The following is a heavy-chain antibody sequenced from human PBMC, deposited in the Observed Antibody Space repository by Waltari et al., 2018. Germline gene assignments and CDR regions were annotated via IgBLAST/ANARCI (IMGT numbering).Heavy chain of an antibody. Sequence: QVQLVQSGAEVKKPGSSVKVSCKASGGTFSSYAISWVRQAPGQGLEWMGGIIPIFGTANYAQKFQGRVTMTTDTSTRTAYMELRSLRSDDTAVYYCGRDRGVDTVWFWGQGTLVTVSS. D-gene: IGHD5-18*01. CDR1: GGTFSSYA. V-gene: IGHV1-69*05. J-gene: IGHJ4*02. CDR3: GRDRGVDTVWF. CDR2: IIPIFGTA.